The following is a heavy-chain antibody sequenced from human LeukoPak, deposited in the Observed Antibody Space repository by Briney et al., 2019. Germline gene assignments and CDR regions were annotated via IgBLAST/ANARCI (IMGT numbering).Heavy chain of an antibody. Sequence: SETLSLTCTVSGGSISSSSYYWGWIRQPPGKGLEWIGSIYYSGSTYYNPSLKSRVTISVDTSKNQFSLKLSSVTAADTAVYYCARDPKNNYYDSSGFYYYYGMDVWGQGTTVTVSS. CDR2: IYYSGST. V-gene: IGHV4-39*07. CDR1: GGSISSSSYY. J-gene: IGHJ6*02. D-gene: IGHD3-22*01. CDR3: ARDPKNNYYDSSGFYYYYGMDV.